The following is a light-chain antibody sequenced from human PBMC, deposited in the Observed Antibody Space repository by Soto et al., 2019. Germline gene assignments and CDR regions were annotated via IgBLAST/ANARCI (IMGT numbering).Light chain of an antibody. CDR2: KAS. Sequence: DIKMTQSPSTLSASVGDRVTITCRASKSIRSWLAWFQQKPGNAPKLLIYKASSLESGVPSRFSGIGSGTEFTLTISCLQPDDFVIYYCQQYSTYPRTFGQGTKVEIK. CDR3: QQYSTYPRT. V-gene: IGKV1-5*03. J-gene: IGKJ1*01. CDR1: KSIRSW.